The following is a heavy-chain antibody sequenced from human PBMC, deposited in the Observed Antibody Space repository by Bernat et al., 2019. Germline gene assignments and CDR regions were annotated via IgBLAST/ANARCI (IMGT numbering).Heavy chain of an antibody. CDR2: INHSGST. Sequence: QVQLQQWGAGLLKPSETLSLTCVVYGGSFSGYYWSWIRQPPGKGLEWIGEINHSGSTNYNPSLKSRVTISVDTSKNQFSLKLSSVTAADTAVYYCARGRGSSWYYYGMDVWGQGTTVTVSS. J-gene: IGHJ6*02. CDR1: GGSFSGYY. D-gene: IGHD6-13*01. CDR3: ARGRGSSWYYYGMDV. V-gene: IGHV4-34*01.